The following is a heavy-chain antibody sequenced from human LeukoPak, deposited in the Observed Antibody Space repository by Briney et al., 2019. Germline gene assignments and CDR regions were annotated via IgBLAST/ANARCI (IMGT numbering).Heavy chain of an antibody. CDR1: GGSISSYY. D-gene: IGHD3-3*01. CDR3: ARHAQDYDFWSGSTVGGLSY. V-gene: IGHV4-59*08. Sequence: SETVSLTCTVSGGSISSYYWSWIRQPPGKGLEWIGYIYYSGSTNYNPSLKSRVTISVDTSKNQFSLKLSSVTAADTAVYYCARHAQDYDFWSGSTVGGLSYWGQGTLVTVSS. J-gene: IGHJ4*02. CDR2: IYYSGST.